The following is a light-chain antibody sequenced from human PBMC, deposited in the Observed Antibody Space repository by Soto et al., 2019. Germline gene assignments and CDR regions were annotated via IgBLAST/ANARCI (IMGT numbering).Light chain of an antibody. CDR2: DAS. Sequence: DIQMTQSPSTLYASVGDRVTITCRASQSINSWVAWFQQKPGKAPKVLIYDASTLESGVPSRFSGSGSGTEFTLTIDSLQPDDVATYYCQRYNAFSQTFGQGTKVEI. CDR3: QRYNAFSQT. V-gene: IGKV1-5*01. CDR1: QSINSW. J-gene: IGKJ1*01.